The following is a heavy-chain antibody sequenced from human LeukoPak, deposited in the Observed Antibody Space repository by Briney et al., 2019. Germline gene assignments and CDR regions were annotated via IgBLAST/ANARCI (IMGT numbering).Heavy chain of an antibody. CDR2: INGDGSST. CDR3: ARRYCGSPSCVNWFDP. Sequence: GGSLRLSCAASGFTFSSYWMYCVRQAPGKGLVWVSRINGDGSSTSYADSVKGRFTISRDNAMNTLFLQMNSLRADDTAVYYCARRYCGSPSCVNWFDPWGQGALVTVSS. CDR1: GFTFSSYW. V-gene: IGHV3-74*01. D-gene: IGHD2-2*01. J-gene: IGHJ5*02.